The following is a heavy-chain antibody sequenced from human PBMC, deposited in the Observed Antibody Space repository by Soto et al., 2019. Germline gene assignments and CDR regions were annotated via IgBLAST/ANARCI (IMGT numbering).Heavy chain of an antibody. CDR1: GFTFSSYA. V-gene: IGHV3-23*01. CDR2: ISGSGGST. D-gene: IGHD2-2*01. J-gene: IGHJ4*02. Sequence: LRLSCAASGFTFSSYAMSWVRQAPGKGLEWVSAISGSGGSTYYADSVKGRFTISRDNAKNTLYLQMNSLRAEDTAVYYCARGGTYCSTTSCYFDYWGQRTLVTVSS. CDR3: ARGGTYCSTTSCYFDY.